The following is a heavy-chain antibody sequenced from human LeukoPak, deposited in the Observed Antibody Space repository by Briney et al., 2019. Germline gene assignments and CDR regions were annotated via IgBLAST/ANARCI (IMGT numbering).Heavy chain of an antibody. CDR1: GCTFRDAA. CDR2: IKEDGSDK. Sequence: GRSLTLSCAVSGCTFRDAAMTWVRQAPGKGLEWVAHIKEDGSDKYYVDSVTGRFTISRDNTKNTLYLQMSSLKAEDTAVYYCATWSDAWEFDSWGQGTLVSVSS. V-gene: IGHV3-7*05. CDR3: ATWSDAWEFDS. D-gene: IGHD1-26*01. J-gene: IGHJ4*02.